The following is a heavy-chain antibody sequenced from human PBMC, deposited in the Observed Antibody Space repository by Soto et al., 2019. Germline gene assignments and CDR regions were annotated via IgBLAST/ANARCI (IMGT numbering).Heavy chain of an antibody. CDR2: ISAYNGNT. D-gene: IGHD2-15*01. CDR1: GYTFTSYG. CDR3: VVAAQPSYFDS. V-gene: IGHV1-18*01. Sequence: QVQLVQSGAEVKKPGASVKVSCKASGYTFTSYGISWVRQAPGQGLEWMGWISAYNGNTNYATKIKGRVTMTTDTSTRTAYMELRSLRSDDTAVYYCVVAAQPSYFDSWGQGTLVTVSS. J-gene: IGHJ4*02.